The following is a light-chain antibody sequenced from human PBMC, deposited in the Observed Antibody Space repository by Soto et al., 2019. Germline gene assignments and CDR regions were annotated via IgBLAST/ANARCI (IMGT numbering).Light chain of an antibody. CDR3: QQANSFPIS. J-gene: IGKJ5*01. CDR2: GAS. Sequence: DNQMTQSPSTLSAYVGDRVTITCRASQGLSTWLASYQQKPGKAPKLLIYGASSLQSGVPSRFSGSGSGTDFTLTISNLQPEDFATYYCQQANSFPISFGQGTRPQIK. V-gene: IGKV1-12*01. CDR1: QGLSTW.